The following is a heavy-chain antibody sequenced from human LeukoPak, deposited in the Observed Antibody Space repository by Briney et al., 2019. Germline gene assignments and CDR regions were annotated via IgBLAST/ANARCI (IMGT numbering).Heavy chain of an antibody. CDR2: IYSGGST. CDR1: GFTVSSND. CDR3: ARDGIAAAGARYYYYYYMDV. J-gene: IGHJ6*03. Sequence: GGSLRLSCAASGFTVSSNDMSWVRQAPGKGLECISVIYSGGSTNYADSVKGRLTISRDNYKNKRYLQMNSLRAEDTAVYYCARDGIAAAGARYYYYYYMDVWGKGTTVTVSS. V-gene: IGHV3-53*01. D-gene: IGHD6-13*01.